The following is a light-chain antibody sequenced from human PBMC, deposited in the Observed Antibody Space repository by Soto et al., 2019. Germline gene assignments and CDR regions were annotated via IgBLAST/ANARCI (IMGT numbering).Light chain of an antibody. CDR2: RNN. CDR1: SSNIGSNY. J-gene: IGLJ1*01. CDR3: AAWDDSQSAPYV. Sequence: QSVLTQPPSASGTPGQRVTISCSGSSSNIGSNYVYWYQQLPGTAPKLLIYRNNQRPSGVPDRFSGSKSGTSASLAISGLRSEDEADYYCAAWDDSQSAPYVFGTGTKLTVL. V-gene: IGLV1-47*01.